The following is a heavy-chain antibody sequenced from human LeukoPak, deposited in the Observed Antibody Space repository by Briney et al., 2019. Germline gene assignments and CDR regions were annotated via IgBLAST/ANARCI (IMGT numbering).Heavy chain of an antibody. J-gene: IGHJ6*03. CDR2: IYTSGST. CDR1: GGSFSSYY. Sequence: PSETLSLTCAVYGGSFSSYYWSWLRQPPGKGLEWVGYIYTSGSTNYNPSLKSRVTISVDTSKNQFSLKLSSVTAADTAVYYCARLAPTVTIDYYYMDVWGKGTTVTVSS. D-gene: IGHD4-17*01. CDR3: ARLAPTVTIDYYYMDV. V-gene: IGHV4-4*09.